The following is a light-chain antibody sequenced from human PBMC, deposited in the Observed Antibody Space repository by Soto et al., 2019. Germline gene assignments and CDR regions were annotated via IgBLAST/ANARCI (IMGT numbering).Light chain of an antibody. CDR1: QSIRNW. V-gene: IGKV1-5*03. Sequence: DIQMTQSPSTLSASIGDRVIMTCRASQSIRNWLAWYQQKSGKAPKLLIYEASTLESGVPSRFSGSGSGTEFTLTISSLQPDDFATYYCQQYNGFPWTFGQGTKVEIK. J-gene: IGKJ1*01. CDR2: EAS. CDR3: QQYNGFPWT.